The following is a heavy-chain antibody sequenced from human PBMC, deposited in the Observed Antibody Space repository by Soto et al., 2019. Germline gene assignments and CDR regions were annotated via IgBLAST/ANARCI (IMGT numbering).Heavy chain of an antibody. CDR1: GFSLSTSGVG. V-gene: IGHV2-5*02. CDR3: AHRPLYDILTGYYDPSFDY. Sequence: SGPTLVKPTQTLTLTCTFSGFSLSTSGVGVGWIRQPPGKALEWLALIYWDDDKRYSPSLKSRLTITKDTSKNQVVLTMTNMDPVDTATYYCAHRPLYDILTGYYDPSFDYWGQGTLVTVSS. D-gene: IGHD3-9*01. J-gene: IGHJ4*02. CDR2: IYWDDDK.